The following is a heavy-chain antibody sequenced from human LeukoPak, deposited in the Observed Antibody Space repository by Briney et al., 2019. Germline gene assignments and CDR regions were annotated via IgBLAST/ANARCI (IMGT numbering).Heavy chain of an antibody. J-gene: IGHJ4*02. V-gene: IGHV3-23*01. D-gene: IGHD2-15*01. CDR1: GFTFSSYA. CDR2: ISSSGDTT. CDR3: AKCSGSTCYHPFDY. Sequence: GGSLRLSCAASGFTFSSYAMTWVRQAPGKGPEWVSAISSSGDTTYYAASVKGRFTIFRDNSKNTLYLQMNSLRAEDTAEYYCAKCSGSTCYHPFDYWGQGTLVTVSS.